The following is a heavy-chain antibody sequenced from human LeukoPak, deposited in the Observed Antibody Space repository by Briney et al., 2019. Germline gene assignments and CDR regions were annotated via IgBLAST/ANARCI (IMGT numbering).Heavy chain of an antibody. CDR3: ARHAELDY. V-gene: IGHV4-38-2*02. Sequence: SETLSLTCTVSGYSISSGYYWGWIRQPPGKGLEWIGSIYHSGSTYYNPSLKSRVSFSVDTSKNQFSLKLSSVTAADTAVYYCARHAELDYWGQGTLVTVSS. D-gene: IGHD1-26*01. CDR2: IYHSGST. J-gene: IGHJ4*02. CDR1: GYSISSGYY.